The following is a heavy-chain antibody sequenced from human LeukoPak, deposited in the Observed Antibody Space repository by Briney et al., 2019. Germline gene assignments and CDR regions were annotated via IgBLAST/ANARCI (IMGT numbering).Heavy chain of an antibody. V-gene: IGHV4-59*01. CDR3: ARGRVSSSTWYSTYYYYFYMDV. J-gene: IGHJ6*03. CDR2: VDHTGST. Sequence: PSETLSLTCSVSDDSITMYYWTWIRQPPGKGLEWIGYVDHTGSTNFNPSLNGRVSVSRDTTNNLFSLRLRSVTAADTAVYFCARGRVSSSTWYSTYYYYFYMDVWGKGTTVTVSS. D-gene: IGHD1-1*01. CDR1: DDSITMYY.